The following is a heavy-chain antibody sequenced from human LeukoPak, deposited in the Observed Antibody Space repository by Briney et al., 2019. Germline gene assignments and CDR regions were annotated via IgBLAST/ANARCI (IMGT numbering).Heavy chain of an antibody. Sequence: EGSLRLSCAASGFTFSKYAMNWVRQVPDKGLEWVSGISFSGSSSYYADSVRGRFAISRDNSQNTLYLQMNSLRAEDTAVYYCAKGAGQGAFDIWGQGTMVTVSS. CDR3: AKGAGQGAFDI. J-gene: IGHJ3*02. CDR2: ISFSGSSS. CDR1: GFTFSKYA. V-gene: IGHV3-23*01. D-gene: IGHD6-25*01.